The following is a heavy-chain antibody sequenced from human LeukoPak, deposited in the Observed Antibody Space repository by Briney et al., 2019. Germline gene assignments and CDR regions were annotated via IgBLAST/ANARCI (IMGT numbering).Heavy chain of an antibody. V-gene: IGHV4-39*01. CDR3: ARHYPITILFDY. CDR2: IYYSGST. D-gene: IGHD3-3*01. J-gene: IGHJ4*02. Sequence: YPSETLSLTCTVSGGSISSSSYYWGWIRQPPGKGLEWIGSIYYSGSTYYNPSLKSRVTISVDTSKNQFSLKLSSVTAADTAVYYCARHYPITILFDYWGQGTLVTVSS. CDR1: GGSISSSSYY.